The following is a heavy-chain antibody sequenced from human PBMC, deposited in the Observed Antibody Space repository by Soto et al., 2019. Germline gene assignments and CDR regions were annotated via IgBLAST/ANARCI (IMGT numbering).Heavy chain of an antibody. CDR3: ARTYDSNGYANEFDS. J-gene: IGHJ4*02. D-gene: IGHD3-22*01. CDR2: IYDNGIT. Sequence: QVVLQESGPGLVKPSETLSLTCSVSGRSITSYYWSWVRQPPGKGLEWIGYIYDNGITSQNPSLKSRVTVSAETSQNQFSLKLTSVTGADTAVYYCARTYDSNGYANEFDSWGQGILVTVTS. V-gene: IGHV4-59*12. CDR1: GRSITSYY.